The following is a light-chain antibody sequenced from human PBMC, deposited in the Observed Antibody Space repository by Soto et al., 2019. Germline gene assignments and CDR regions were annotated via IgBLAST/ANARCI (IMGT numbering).Light chain of an antibody. CDR3: QQRGDWPPIT. Sequence: EIVLTQSPSTLSLSPGERAILSCRASQSVSTFLAWFQQKPGQPPRLLIYNASNRTTGIPARFSGSGSGTDFTLTISSLEPEDFAVYYCQQRGDWPPITFGQGTRLAI. J-gene: IGKJ5*01. CDR1: QSVSTF. V-gene: IGKV3-11*01. CDR2: NAS.